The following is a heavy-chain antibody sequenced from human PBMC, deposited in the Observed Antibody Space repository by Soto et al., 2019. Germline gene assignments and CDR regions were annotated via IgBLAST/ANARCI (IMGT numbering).Heavy chain of an antibody. CDR2: IYYSGST. D-gene: IGHD6-13*01. V-gene: IGHV4-39*02. CDR1: GGSIRSSSYY. Sequence: SETLSLTCTVSGGSIRSSSYYWGWIRQPPGKGLEWIGSIYYSGSTYYNPSLKSRVTISVDASKNQFSLKLSSVTAADAAVYYCAREALIAAAGTALWFDPWGQGTLVTVSS. CDR3: AREALIAAAGTALWFDP. J-gene: IGHJ5*02.